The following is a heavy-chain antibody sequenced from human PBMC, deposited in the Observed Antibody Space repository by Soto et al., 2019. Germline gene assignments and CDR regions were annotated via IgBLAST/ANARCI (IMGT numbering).Heavy chain of an antibody. Sequence: QVQLVESGGDVVQPGRSLRVSCVASGFTFSNFAMYWVRQAPGKGLEWVALISHDGDNQYYADSLKGRFTVSRDNSKSTLYLQMTSPRPDDTAIYYCARRIPVSGPYGAFDLWGQGTMVTVSS. CDR2: ISHDGDNQ. D-gene: IGHD6-13*01. V-gene: IGHV3-30*03. CDR3: ARRIPVSGPYGAFDL. CDR1: GFTFSNFA. J-gene: IGHJ3*01.